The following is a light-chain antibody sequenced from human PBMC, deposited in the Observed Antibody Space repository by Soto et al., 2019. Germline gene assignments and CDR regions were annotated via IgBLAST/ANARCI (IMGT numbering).Light chain of an antibody. Sequence: QSALTQPASVSGSHGQSITISCTGTRDNIGSYDYVSWYQLHADSAPKLIIYEVTSRPSGVSDRFSASKSGNTASLTISGLHAAEEADSPCRSYSRGDPLYVFGTGTKVTVL. CDR1: RDNIGSYDY. V-gene: IGLV2-14*03. CDR3: RSYSRGDPLYV. CDR2: EVT. J-gene: IGLJ1*01.